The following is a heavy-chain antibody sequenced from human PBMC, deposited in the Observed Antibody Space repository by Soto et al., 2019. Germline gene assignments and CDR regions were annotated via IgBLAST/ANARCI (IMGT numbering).Heavy chain of an antibody. CDR3: ARVPGYCSGGSCYPEPSGWFDP. CDR1: GYTFTSYG. V-gene: IGHV1-18*01. J-gene: IGHJ5*02. D-gene: IGHD2-15*01. CDR2: ISTYNGNT. Sequence: QVQLVQSGAEVKKPGASVKVSCKASGYTFTSYGISWVRQAPGQGLEWMGWISTYNGNTNYAQKLQGRVTMTTDTAKSTAYMELRSLRSDDTSVYYCARVPGYCSGGSCYPEPSGWFDPWGQGTLVTVSS.